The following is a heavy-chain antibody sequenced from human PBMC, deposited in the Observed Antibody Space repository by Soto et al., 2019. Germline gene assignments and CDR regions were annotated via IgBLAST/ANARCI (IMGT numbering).Heavy chain of an antibody. CDR1: GYTFTSYA. J-gene: IGHJ4*02. CDR2: INAGNGNT. CDR3: AGGESVVADY. D-gene: IGHD2-15*01. V-gene: IGHV1-3*01. Sequence: ASVKVSCKASGYTFTSYAMHWVRQAPGQRLEWMGWINAGNGNTKCSQKFQDRVTITRDTSASTAYMELSSLRSEDTAVYYCAGGESVVADYWGEGSLVTVSS.